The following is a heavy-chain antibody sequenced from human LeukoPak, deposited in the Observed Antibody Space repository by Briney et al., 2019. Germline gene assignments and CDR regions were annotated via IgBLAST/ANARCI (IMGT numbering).Heavy chain of an antibody. CDR2: IIPIFGTA. CDR3: ARGLVVVPAAIHPSYYYYMDV. J-gene: IGHJ6*03. CDR1: GYTFTSYG. Sequence: SVKVSCKASGYTFTSYGISWVRQAPGQGLEWMGGIIPIFGTANYAQKFQGRVTITADESTSTAYMELSSLRSEDTALYYCARGLVVVPAAIHPSYYYYMDVWGKGTTVTVSS. V-gene: IGHV1-69*13. D-gene: IGHD2-2*02.